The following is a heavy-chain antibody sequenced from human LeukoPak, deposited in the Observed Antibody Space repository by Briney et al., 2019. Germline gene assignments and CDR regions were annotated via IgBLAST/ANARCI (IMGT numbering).Heavy chain of an antibody. J-gene: IGHJ5*02. V-gene: IGHV4-39*07. Sequence: SETLSLTCTVSGGSISSSSYYWGWIRQPPGKGLEWIGRIYTSGSTNYNPSLKSRVTMSVDTSKNQFSLKLSSVTAADTAVYYCARDDIYYYGSGSYYWFDPWGQGTLVTVSS. CDR2: IYTSGST. CDR1: GGSISSSSYY. D-gene: IGHD3-10*01. CDR3: ARDDIYYYGSGSYYWFDP.